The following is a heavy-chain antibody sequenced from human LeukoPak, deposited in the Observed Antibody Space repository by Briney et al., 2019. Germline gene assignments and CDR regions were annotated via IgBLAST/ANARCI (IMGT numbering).Heavy chain of an antibody. J-gene: IGHJ3*02. V-gene: IGHV3-9*01. Sequence: PGRSLRLSCAASGFTFDDYAMHWVRQAPGKGLEWVSGISWNSGSIGYADSVKGRFTISRDNAKNSLYLQMNSLRAEDTALYHCARARRVVPAAIPNDAFDIWGQGTMVTVSS. CDR1: GFTFDDYA. CDR3: ARARRVVPAAIPNDAFDI. D-gene: IGHD2-2*01. CDR2: ISWNSGSI.